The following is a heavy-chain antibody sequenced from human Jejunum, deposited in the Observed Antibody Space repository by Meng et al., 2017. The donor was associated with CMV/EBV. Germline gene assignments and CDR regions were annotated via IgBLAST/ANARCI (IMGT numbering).Heavy chain of an antibody. CDR3: ARESGSYYWFDP. J-gene: IGHJ5*02. Sequence: VLLQESGPVLVKSSETLSLTCFVAAGPISGYYWSWIRQPAGKGLEWIGRIYTSGSTHYNPSPKSRLTMSVDLAKNQISLKLSSVTAADTAVYYCARESGSYYWFDPWGQGTLVTVSS. CDR2: IYTSGST. CDR1: AGPISGYY. D-gene: IGHD1-26*01. V-gene: IGHV4-4*07.